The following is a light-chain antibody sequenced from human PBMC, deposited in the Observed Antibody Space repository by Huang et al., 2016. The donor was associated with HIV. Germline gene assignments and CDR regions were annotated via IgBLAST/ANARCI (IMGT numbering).Light chain of an antibody. V-gene: IGKV3-15*01. CDR2: AAS. J-gene: IGKJ1*01. CDR1: QSVGTN. CDR3: QQHNTWPRT. Sequence: EIVMTQSPATLSVSPGQRATLSCRPSQSVGTNLAWYQQRRGQPPRLLIYAASTRATGIPARFSGSGSGTEFTLTVSSLQSEDFAVYYCQQHNTWPRTFGQGTRV.